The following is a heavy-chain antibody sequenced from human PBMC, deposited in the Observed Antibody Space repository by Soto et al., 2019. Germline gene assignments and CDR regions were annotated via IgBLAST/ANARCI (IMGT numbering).Heavy chain of an antibody. J-gene: IGHJ4*02. Sequence: SVKVSCKASGGTFSSYAISWVRQAPGQGLEWMGGIIPIFSTANYAQKFQGRVTITADESTSTAYMELSSLRSEDTAVYYCATEGEWELPPSYFDYWGQGTLVTVSS. CDR1: GGTFSSYA. D-gene: IGHD1-26*01. V-gene: IGHV1-69*13. CDR2: IIPIFSTA. CDR3: ATEGEWELPPSYFDY.